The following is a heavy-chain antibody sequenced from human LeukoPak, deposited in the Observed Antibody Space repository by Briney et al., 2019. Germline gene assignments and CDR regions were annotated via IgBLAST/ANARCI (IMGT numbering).Heavy chain of an antibody. V-gene: IGHV4-39*01. D-gene: IGHD6-19*01. J-gene: IGHJ4*02. CDR1: GGSISSSSYY. CDR3: ARLTVPGIAVAPPGY. CDR2: IYYSGST. Sequence: SETLSLTCTVSGGSISSSSYYWGWIRQPPGKGLEWIGSIYYSGSTYYNPSLKSRVTISVDTSKNQFSLKLSSMTAADTAVYYCARLTVPGIAVAPPGYWGQGTLVTVSS.